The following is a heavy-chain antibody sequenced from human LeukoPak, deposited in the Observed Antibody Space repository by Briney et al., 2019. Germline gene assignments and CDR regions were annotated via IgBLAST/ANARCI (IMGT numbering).Heavy chain of an antibody. J-gene: IGHJ4*02. CDR3: ARAGGGTDFLYPNDY. D-gene: IGHD2-15*01. Sequence: ASVKVSCKASGGTFSSYAISWVRQAPGQGLEWMGRIIPIFGTANYAQKFQGGVTITTDESTSTAYMELSSLRSEDTAVYYCARAGGGTDFLYPNDYWGQGTLVTVSS. CDR2: IIPIFGTA. V-gene: IGHV1-69*05. CDR1: GGTFSSYA.